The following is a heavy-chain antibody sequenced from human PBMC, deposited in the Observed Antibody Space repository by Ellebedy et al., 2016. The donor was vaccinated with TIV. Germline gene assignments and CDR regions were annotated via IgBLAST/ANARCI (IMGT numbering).Heavy chain of an antibody. CDR1: GGSISSTGYY. Sequence: MPSETLSLTCTVSGGSISSTGYYWGWIRQPPGKGLEWIGSISYSGSTYYNPSLKSRITISLDTSKNQFSLKLSSVTDADTAMYYCARGRRDGYTYFYYGLDVWGQGATVTVSS. CDR3: ARGRRDGYTYFYYGLDV. J-gene: IGHJ6*02. V-gene: IGHV4-39*01. CDR2: ISYSGST. D-gene: IGHD5-24*01.